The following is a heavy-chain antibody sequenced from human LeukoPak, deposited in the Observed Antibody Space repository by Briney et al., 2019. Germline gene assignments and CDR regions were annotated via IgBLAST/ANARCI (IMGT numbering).Heavy chain of an antibody. CDR3: AKADAGYYDSSGYLDY. CDR2: ISNSGGST. Sequence: GGSLRLSCAASRFTFSSYGMSWVRQAPGKGLEWVSAISNSGGSTYYADSVKGRFTISRDNSKNTLYLQMNSLRAEDTAVYYCAKADAGYYDSSGYLDYWGQGTLVTVSS. J-gene: IGHJ4*02. D-gene: IGHD3-22*01. CDR1: RFTFSSYG. V-gene: IGHV3-23*01.